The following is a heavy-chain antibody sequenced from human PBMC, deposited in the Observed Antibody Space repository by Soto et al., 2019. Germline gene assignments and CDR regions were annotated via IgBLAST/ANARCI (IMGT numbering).Heavy chain of an antibody. CDR1: GYTFTSHD. CDR3: ASDMSTT. D-gene: IGHD2-2*01. CDR2: MNPNSGHT. J-gene: IGHJ5*02. V-gene: IGHV1-8*01. Sequence: QVQLVQSGAEVKKPGASVKVSCEASGYTFTSHDINWMRQATGQGLEWMGWMNPNSGHTNYAQKFQGRVTMTRDTSISTAYMELTSLRSEDTAIYYCASDMSTTWGQGTLVIVSS.